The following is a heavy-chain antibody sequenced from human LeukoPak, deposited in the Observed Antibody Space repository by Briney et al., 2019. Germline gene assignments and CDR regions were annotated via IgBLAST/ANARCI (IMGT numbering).Heavy chain of an antibody. D-gene: IGHD3-10*01. J-gene: IGHJ5*02. CDR2: IRYDGTNK. Sequence: SGGSLRLSCAASGFIFSNYGMHWVRQAPGKGLEWVAFIRYDGTNKYHADSVKGRFTISRDNSKNTLYLQMNSLRTEDTAVYYCASQVRGVIKGGNWFDPWGQGTLVTVSS. CDR1: GFIFSNYG. CDR3: ASQVRGVIKGGNWFDP. V-gene: IGHV3-30*02.